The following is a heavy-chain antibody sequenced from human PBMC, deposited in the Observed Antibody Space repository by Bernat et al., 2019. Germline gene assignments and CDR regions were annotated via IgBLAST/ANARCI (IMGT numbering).Heavy chain of an antibody. CDR1: GYTFTSYY. CDR3: ARGAAAGNLLFY. V-gene: IGHV1-46*01. Sequence: QVQLVQSGAEVKKPGASVKDSCKASGYTFTSYYMYWVRQAPGQGLEWMGRINPSGGSTSYAQKFQGRVTMTRDTSTSTVYMELSSLRSEDTAVYYCARGAAAGNLLFYWGQGTLVTVSS. CDR2: INPSGGST. D-gene: IGHD6-13*01. J-gene: IGHJ4*02.